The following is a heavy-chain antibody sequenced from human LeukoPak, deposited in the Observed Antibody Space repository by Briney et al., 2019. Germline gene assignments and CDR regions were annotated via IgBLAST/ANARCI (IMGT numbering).Heavy chain of an antibody. CDR1: DYTFMSYG. D-gene: IGHD6-13*01. Sequence: VASVNVSCKASDYTFMSYGFSWERQAPGQGLEWMGWISGSNGNANFAQKFQGRVTMTTDTSTSTAYMELRSLRSDDTAVYYCARGTYSTWYFAYWGQGTLVTVSS. CDR2: ISGSNGNA. CDR3: ARGTYSTWYFAY. J-gene: IGHJ4*02. V-gene: IGHV1-18*01.